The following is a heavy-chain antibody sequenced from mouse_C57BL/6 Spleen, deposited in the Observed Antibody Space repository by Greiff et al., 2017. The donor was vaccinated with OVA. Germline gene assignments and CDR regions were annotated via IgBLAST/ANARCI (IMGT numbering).Heavy chain of an antibody. CDR2: IDPENGDT. CDR3: TPNYEAY. J-gene: IGHJ3*01. D-gene: IGHD1-1*01. CDR1: GFNIKDYY. V-gene: IGHV14-4*01. Sequence: EVQLQESGAELVRPGASVKLSCTASGFNIKDYYMHWVKQRPEQGLEWIGWIDPENGDTEYASKFQGKATITADTSSNTAYLQLSSLTSEDTAVYYCTPNYEAYWGQGTLVTVSA.